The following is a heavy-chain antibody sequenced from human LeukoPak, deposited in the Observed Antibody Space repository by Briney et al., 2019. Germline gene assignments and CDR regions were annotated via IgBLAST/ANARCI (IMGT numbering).Heavy chain of an antibody. Sequence: GGSLRLSCAASGFTFSSYAMSWVRQAPGKGLEWVSAISGSGGSTYYADSVKGRFTISRDNSKNTLYLQMNSLRAEDTAVYYCARDGVGDYYDSSGYYYVDYWGQGTLVTVSS. D-gene: IGHD3-22*01. V-gene: IGHV3-23*01. CDR2: ISGSGGST. J-gene: IGHJ4*02. CDR1: GFTFSSYA. CDR3: ARDGVGDYYDSSGYYYVDY.